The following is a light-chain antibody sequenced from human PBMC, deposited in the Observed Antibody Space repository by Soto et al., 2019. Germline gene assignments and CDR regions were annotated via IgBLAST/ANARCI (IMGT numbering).Light chain of an antibody. CDR2: SNN. J-gene: IGLJ2*01. Sequence: QSVLTQPPSASGTPGQRVTISCSGSSSNIGSNTVNWYQQHPGTAPNLLIHSNNQRPSGVPDRFSGSNSGTSASLAISGLQSEDEADYYCAAWDDSLNGYVVFGGRTKLTVL. CDR3: AAWDDSLNGYVV. V-gene: IGLV1-44*01. CDR1: SSNIGSNT.